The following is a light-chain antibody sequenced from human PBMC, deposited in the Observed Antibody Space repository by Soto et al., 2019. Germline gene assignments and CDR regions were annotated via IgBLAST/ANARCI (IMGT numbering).Light chain of an antibody. CDR3: QQYNNWRPLT. CDR1: QTISAN. V-gene: IGKV3-15*01. CDR2: GAS. Sequence: IVMTQSPATLSVSPGERATLSCRASQTISANLAWYQQRPGQAPRLLIYGASTRATGIPARFSGSGSGTEFTLTISSLHSEDCAVYYCQQYNNWRPLTFGGGTKVEIK. J-gene: IGKJ4*01.